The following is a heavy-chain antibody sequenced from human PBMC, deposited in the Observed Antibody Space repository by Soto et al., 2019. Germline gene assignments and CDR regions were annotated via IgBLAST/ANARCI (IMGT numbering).Heavy chain of an antibody. CDR1: GFTFSSYS. Sequence: EVQLVESGGGLVKPGGSLRLSCAASGFTFSSYSMNWVRQAPGKGLEWVSSISSSSSYIYYADSVKGRFTISRDNAKNSLYLQMNSLRAEDTAVYYCAREVAMGGGEGNYWGQGTLVTVSS. CDR3: AREVAMGGGEGNY. CDR2: ISSSSSYI. D-gene: IGHD2-15*01. V-gene: IGHV3-21*01. J-gene: IGHJ4*02.